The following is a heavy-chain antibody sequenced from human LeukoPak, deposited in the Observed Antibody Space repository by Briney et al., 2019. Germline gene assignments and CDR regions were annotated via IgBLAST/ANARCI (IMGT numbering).Heavy chain of an antibody. D-gene: IGHD1-26*01. J-gene: IGHJ4*02. CDR1: GYTFTSYY. CDR3: TRESGSYHGNDY. CDR2: INPNSGGT. V-gene: IGHV1-2*06. Sequence: ASVKVSCKASGYTFTSYYMHWVRQAPGQGLEWMGRINPNSGGTNYAQKLQGRVTITGDTSISTAYMELSSLRSDDTAVYYCTRESGSYHGNDYWGQGTLVTVSS.